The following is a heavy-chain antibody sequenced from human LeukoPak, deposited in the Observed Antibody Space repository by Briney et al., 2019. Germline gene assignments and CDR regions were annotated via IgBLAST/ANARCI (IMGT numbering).Heavy chain of an antibody. CDR1: GGSFSGYY. Sequence: SETLSLTCAVYGGSFSGYYWSWIRQPPGEGLEWIGEINHSGSTNYNPSLKSRVTISVDTSKNQFSLKLSSVTAAGTAVYYCASMMVRAYYYHGMDVWGQGTTVTVSS. D-gene: IGHD3-10*01. J-gene: IGHJ6*02. CDR3: ASMMVRAYYYHGMDV. CDR2: INHSGST. V-gene: IGHV4-34*01.